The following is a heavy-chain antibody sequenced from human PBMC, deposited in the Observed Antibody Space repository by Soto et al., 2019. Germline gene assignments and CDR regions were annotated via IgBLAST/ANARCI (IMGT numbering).Heavy chain of an antibody. CDR3: ARGDDGWNGFPSDGMEV. CDR1: RFTFSSYR. Sequence: TGVSLRLSSAASRFTFSSYRMNWVRQAPGKGLEWVSSISSSSSYIYYADSVKGRFTISRDNAKNSLYLRMNRRTAEATAVAYGARGDDGWNGFPSDGMEVWGQRSRVTVAS. D-gene: IGHD3-3*01. V-gene: IGHV3-21*01. J-gene: IGHJ6*02. CDR2: ISSSSSYI.